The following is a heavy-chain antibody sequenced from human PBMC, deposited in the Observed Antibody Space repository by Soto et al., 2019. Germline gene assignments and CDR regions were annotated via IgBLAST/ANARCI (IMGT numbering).Heavy chain of an antibody. Sequence: SETLSLTCAVSGYSISSGDYYWSWIRQPPGKGLEWIGYIYYSGSTYYNPSLKSRVTISVDTSKNQFSLKLSSVTAADTAVYYCARVRREDYYYYGMDVWGQGTTVTVSS. CDR2: IYYSGST. CDR1: GYSISSGDYY. V-gene: IGHV4-30-4*01. J-gene: IGHJ6*02. CDR3: ARVRREDYYYYGMDV.